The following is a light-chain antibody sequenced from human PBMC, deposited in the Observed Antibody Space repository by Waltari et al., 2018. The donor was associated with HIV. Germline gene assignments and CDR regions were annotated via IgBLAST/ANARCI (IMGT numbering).Light chain of an antibody. CDR3: QSADSSGTS. V-gene: IGLV3-25*03. CDR2: TDN. CDR1: TLTKKF. J-gene: IGLJ2*01. Sequence: SDEVTQTPSVSVSPGQTARSTCSGETLTKKFVYWYQQKPGQAPVVVIYTDNERPSGIPERFSGSSSGTRATLTISGVQAEDEADYYCQSADSSGTSFGGGTKLTVL.